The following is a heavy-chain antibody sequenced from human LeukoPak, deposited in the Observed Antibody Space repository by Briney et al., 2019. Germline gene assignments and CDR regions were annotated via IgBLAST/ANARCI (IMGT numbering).Heavy chain of an antibody. V-gene: IGHV3-33*01. D-gene: IGHD4-23*01. CDR3: ARDRVTVVTPDAFDI. CDR1: GFTFSSYG. Sequence: PGRSLRLSCAASGFTFSSYGMHWVRQAPGKGLEWVAVIWYDGSKKNYVDSVKGRFTVSRDDSKNTLYLEMNSLRVEDTAVYYCARDRVTVVTPDAFDIWGQGTTVTVSS. CDR2: IWYDGSKK. J-gene: IGHJ3*02.